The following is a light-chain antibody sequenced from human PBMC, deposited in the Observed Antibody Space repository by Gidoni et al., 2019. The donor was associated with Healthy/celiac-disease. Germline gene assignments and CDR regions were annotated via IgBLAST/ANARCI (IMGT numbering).Light chain of an antibody. V-gene: IGLV1-40*01. CDR2: GNS. Sequence: SLLPQPPPVSGAPGQRSTISCTGSSSNIGAGYDVHWYQQLPGTAPKLLIYGNSNRPSGVPDRFSGSKSGTSASLAITGLQAEDEADYYCQSYDSSLSGPVVFGGGTKLTVL. CDR3: QSYDSSLSGPVV. CDR1: SSNIGAGYD. J-gene: IGLJ2*01.